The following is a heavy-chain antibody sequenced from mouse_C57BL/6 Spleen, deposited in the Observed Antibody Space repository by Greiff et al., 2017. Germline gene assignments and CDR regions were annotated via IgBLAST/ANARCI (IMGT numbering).Heavy chain of an antibody. D-gene: IGHD1-1*01. Sequence: EVHLVESGGGLVQPGGSMKLSCVASGFTFSNYWMNWVRQSPEKGLEWVAQIRLKSDNYATHYAESVKGRFTISRDDSKSSVYLQMNNLRAEDTGIYYCTGESYYEGDYWGQGTTLTVSS. CDR2: IRLKSDNYAT. J-gene: IGHJ2*01. V-gene: IGHV6-3*01. CDR1: GFTFSNYW. CDR3: TGESYYEGDY.